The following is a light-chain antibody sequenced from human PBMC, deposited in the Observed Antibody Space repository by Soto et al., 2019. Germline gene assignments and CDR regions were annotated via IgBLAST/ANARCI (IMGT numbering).Light chain of an antibody. J-gene: IGLJ1*01. CDR3: SSYTSSSTPDV. CDR2: DVN. V-gene: IGLV2-8*01. CDR1: SRDVGGYNY. Sequence: QSALTQPPSASGSPGQSVTISCTGTSRDVGGYNYVSWYRQHPGKAPQLIIYDVNKRPSGVPDRFSGSKSGNTASLTVSGLQAEDEADYYCSSYTSSSTPDVFGTGTKVTVL.